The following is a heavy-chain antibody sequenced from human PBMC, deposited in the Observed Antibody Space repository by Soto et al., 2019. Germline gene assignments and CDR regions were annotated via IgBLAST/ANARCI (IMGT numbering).Heavy chain of an antibody. V-gene: IGHV4-34*01. Sequence: SETLSLTCAVYGGSFSGYYWSWIRQPPGKGLEWIGEINHSGSTNYNPSLKSRVTISVDTSKNQFSLKLSSVTAADTAVYYCASAAGSGSYYRYYYSGMDVWGQGTTVTVSS. CDR1: GGSFSGYY. CDR2: INHSGST. J-gene: IGHJ6*02. CDR3: ASAAGSGSYYRYYYSGMDV. D-gene: IGHD3-10*01.